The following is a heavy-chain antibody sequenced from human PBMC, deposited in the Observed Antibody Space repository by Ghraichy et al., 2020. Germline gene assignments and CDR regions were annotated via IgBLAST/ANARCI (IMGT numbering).Heavy chain of an antibody. Sequence: ASVKVSCKASGYTFTSYDINWVRQATGQGLEWMGWMNPNSGNTGYAQKFQGRVTMTRNTSISTAYMELSSLRSEDTAVYYCARVRCSSTSCYTNLYYYYGMDVWGQGTTVTVSS. CDR1: GYTFTSYD. CDR3: ARVRCSSTSCYTNLYYYYGMDV. CDR2: MNPNSGNT. D-gene: IGHD2-2*02. V-gene: IGHV1-8*01. J-gene: IGHJ6*02.